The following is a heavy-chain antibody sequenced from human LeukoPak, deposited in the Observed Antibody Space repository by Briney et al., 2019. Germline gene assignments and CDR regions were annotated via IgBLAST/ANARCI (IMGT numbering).Heavy chain of an antibody. CDR1: GVTFSNYG. CDR2: ISGSGGST. D-gene: IGHD3-22*01. V-gene: IGHV3-23*01. CDR3: AKGSYYYDSSGYHYYFDY. Sequence: GGSLRLSCAASGVTFSNYGMHWVRQAPGKGLEWVSAISGSGGSTYYADSVKGRFTISRDNSKNTLYLQMNSLRAEDTAVYYCAKGSYYYDSSGYHYYFDYWGQGTLVTVSS. J-gene: IGHJ4*02.